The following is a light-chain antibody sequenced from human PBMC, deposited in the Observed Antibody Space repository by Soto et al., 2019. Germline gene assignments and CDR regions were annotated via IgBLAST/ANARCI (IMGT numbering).Light chain of an antibody. CDR1: QSVSSY. J-gene: IGKJ4*01. CDR2: DAS. Sequence: EILLTQSPATLSLSPGERASLSCRASQSVSSYLAWYQQKPGQAPRLLIYDASNRATGIPARFSGSGSGTDFTLTISSLEPEDFAVYYCQQRSNWPLTFSGGTKVDIK. V-gene: IGKV3-11*01. CDR3: QQRSNWPLT.